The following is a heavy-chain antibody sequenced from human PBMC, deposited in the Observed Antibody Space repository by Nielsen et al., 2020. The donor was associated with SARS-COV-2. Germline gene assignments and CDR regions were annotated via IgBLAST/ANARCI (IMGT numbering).Heavy chain of an antibody. CDR1: GGSFSGYY. Sequence: SETLSLTCAVYGGSFSGYYWSWIRQPPGKGLEWIGEINHSGSTNYNPSLKSRVTISVDTSKNQFSLKLSSVTAADTAVYYCARDPAPGYWGQGTPVTVSS. V-gene: IGHV4-34*01. CDR3: ARDPAPGY. CDR2: INHSGST. J-gene: IGHJ4*02.